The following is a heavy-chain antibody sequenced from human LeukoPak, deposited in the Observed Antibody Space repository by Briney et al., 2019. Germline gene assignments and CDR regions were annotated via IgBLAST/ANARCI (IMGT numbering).Heavy chain of an antibody. J-gene: IGHJ4*02. CDR1: GFTFSSYW. CDR3: ASGEGMATIIY. V-gene: IGHV3-74*01. CDR2: SNSDGRST. D-gene: IGHD5-24*01. Sequence: GGSLRLSCAASGFTFSSYWMHWVRHAPGKGLVWVSRSNSDGRSTSYADSVKGRFTISRDNAKNTVYLQMNSLRAEDTAVYYCASGEGMATIIYWGQGTLVTVSS.